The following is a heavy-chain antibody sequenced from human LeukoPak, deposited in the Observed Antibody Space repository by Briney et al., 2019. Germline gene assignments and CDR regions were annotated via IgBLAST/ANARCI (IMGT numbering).Heavy chain of an antibody. CDR2: MNPNSGNT. CDR3: ARDYTLRYFDWLCPGTNYYGMDV. CDR1: GYTFTSYD. V-gene: IGHV1-8*01. J-gene: IGHJ6*02. D-gene: IGHD3-9*01. Sequence: GASVKVSCTASGYTFTSYDINWVRQATGQGLEWMGWMNPNSGNTGYAQKFQGRVTMTRNTSISTADMELSSLRSEDTAVYYCARDYTLRYFDWLCPGTNYYGMDVWGQGTTVTVSS.